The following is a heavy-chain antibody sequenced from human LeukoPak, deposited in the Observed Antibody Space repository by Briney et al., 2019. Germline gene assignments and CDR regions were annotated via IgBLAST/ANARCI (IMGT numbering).Heavy chain of an antibody. CDR3: AKGGSSSWLCYYYFYIDV. CDR1: GFTFSSYA. Sequence: GGSLRLSCAASGFTFSSYAMSWVRQAPGKGLEWVSAISGSGGSTYYADSVKGRFTISRDTSKNTLYLQMNSRRAEDTAVYYCAKGGSSSWLCYYYFYIDVWGKGTTVTVSS. J-gene: IGHJ6*03. D-gene: IGHD6-13*01. CDR2: ISGSGGST. V-gene: IGHV3-23*01.